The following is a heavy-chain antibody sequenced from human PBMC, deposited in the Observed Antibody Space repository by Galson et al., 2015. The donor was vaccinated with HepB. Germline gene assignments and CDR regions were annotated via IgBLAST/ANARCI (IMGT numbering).Heavy chain of an antibody. CDR1: GFTFSNYA. D-gene: IGHD3-10*01. Sequence: SLRLFCAASGFTFSNYAMHWVRQAPGKGLEWVSFISNDGGNSDYADSVKGRLTISRDNPKRSVYLQINRLRPEDTATYYCARDKSTGGFYYGSGSRRYHFYMDVWGKGTTVTVSS. CDR3: ARDKSTGGFYYGSGSRRYHFYMDV. CDR2: ISNDGGNS. J-gene: IGHJ6*03. V-gene: IGHV3-30*03.